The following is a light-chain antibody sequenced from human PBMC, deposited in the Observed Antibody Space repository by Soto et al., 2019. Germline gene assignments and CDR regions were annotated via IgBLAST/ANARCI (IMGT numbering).Light chain of an antibody. V-gene: IGKV1-5*01. Sequence: DIQMTQSPSTLSASVGDRVTITCRASQSISSWLAWYQQKPGKAPKLLIYDASSLESGVPSRFGGSRSGPDFTLTISSLQPEDFATYYCQQSYSSPPTFGQGTKV. J-gene: IGKJ1*01. CDR2: DAS. CDR1: QSISSW. CDR3: QQSYSSPPT.